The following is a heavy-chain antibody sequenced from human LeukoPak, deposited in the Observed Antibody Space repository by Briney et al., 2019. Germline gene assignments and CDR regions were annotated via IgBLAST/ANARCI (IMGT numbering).Heavy chain of an antibody. D-gene: IGHD3-10*01. J-gene: IGHJ4*02. CDR2: ITSSGGTT. CDR3: ATYGSGSNYRRAFDY. CDR1: GFTFSGYA. Sequence: PGGSLRLSCAASGFTFSGYAMSWVRQAPGEGLEWVSGITSSGGTTYYADSVKGRLTISRDNSKSTLYLEMNSLKAEDTAAYYCATYGSGSNYRRAFDYWGQGTLVTVSS. V-gene: IGHV3-23*01.